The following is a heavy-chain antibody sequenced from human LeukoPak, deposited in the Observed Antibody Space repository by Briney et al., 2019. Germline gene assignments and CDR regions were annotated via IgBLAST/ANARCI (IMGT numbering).Heavy chain of an antibody. CDR2: IYPGDSDT. CDR1: GHSFTSYW. D-gene: IGHD3-22*01. Sequence: GESLQISCKGSGHSFTSYWIGWVRQLPGKGLEWMGIIYPGDSDTRYSPSFQGQVTISADKSISTAYLQWSSPKASDTAMYYCARPYYYDSSGYSRLGAFDIWGQGTMVTVSS. V-gene: IGHV5-51*01. J-gene: IGHJ3*02. CDR3: ARPYYYDSSGYSRLGAFDI.